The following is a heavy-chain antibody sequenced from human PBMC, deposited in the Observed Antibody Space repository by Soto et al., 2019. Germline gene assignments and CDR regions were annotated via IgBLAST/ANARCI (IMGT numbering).Heavy chain of an antibody. CDR3: ERKLWRLSGLAAEYGD. Sequence: QVQLVQSGAEVKKPGSSVKVSCKASGGTFSSYAISWVRQAPGQGLEWMGGIIPIFGTANYAQKFQGRVTITADESTSTAYMELSSLRSEDTAVYYCERKLWRLSGLAAEYGDWGQGTLVTVSS. CDR1: GGTFSSYA. CDR2: IIPIFGTA. V-gene: IGHV1-69*01. D-gene: IGHD6-13*01. J-gene: IGHJ4*02.